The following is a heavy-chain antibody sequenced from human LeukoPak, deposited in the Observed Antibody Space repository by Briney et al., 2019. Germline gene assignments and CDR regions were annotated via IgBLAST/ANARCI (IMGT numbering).Heavy chain of an antibody. CDR2: FDPGDDET. J-gene: IGHJ5*01. CDR3: ATEKDLLLDS. V-gene: IGHV1-24*01. D-gene: IGHD1-26*01. CDR1: GYSLSELS. Sequence: ASVKVSCKVSGYSLSELSTHWVRQAPGQGLEWMGGFDPGDDETIYAQKLQGRVTMTEDTSTDTAYLELSSLRSEDTAVYFCATEKDLLLDSWGQGTPDTVSS.